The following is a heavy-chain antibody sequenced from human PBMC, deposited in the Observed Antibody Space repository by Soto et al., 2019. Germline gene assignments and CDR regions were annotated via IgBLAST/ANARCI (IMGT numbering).Heavy chain of an antibody. CDR3: ARTRSWYYDGSGYVNAFDI. D-gene: IGHD3-22*01. Sequence: ASVKVSCKASGGTFSSYAISWVRQAPGQGLEWMGGIIPIFGTANYAQKFQGRVTITADESTSTAYMELSSLRSEDTAVYYCARTRSWYYDGSGYVNAFDIWGQGTMVTVSS. CDR1: GGTFSSYA. J-gene: IGHJ3*02. V-gene: IGHV1-69*13. CDR2: IIPIFGTA.